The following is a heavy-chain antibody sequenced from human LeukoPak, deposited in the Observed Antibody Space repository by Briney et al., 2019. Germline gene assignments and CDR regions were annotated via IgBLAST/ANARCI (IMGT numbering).Heavy chain of an antibody. V-gene: IGHV4-34*01. CDR2: INHSGST. D-gene: IGHD3-10*01. CDR1: GGSFSGYY. J-gene: IGHJ5*02. Sequence: PSETLSLTCAVYGGSFSGYYWSWIRQPPGKGLEWIGEINHSGSTNYNPSLKSRVTISVDTSKNQFSLNLSSVTAADTALYYCARVYYYSSGSNWFDPWGQGTLVTVSS. CDR3: ARVYYYSSGSNWFDP.